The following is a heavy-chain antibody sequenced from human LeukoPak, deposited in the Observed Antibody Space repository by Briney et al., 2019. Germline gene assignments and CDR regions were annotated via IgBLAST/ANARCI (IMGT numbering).Heavy chain of an antibody. V-gene: IGHV4-4*02. CDR2: IYHSGST. CDR1: GFSISSSNW. CDR3: ARGTVPYYYYYLDV. J-gene: IGHJ6*03. D-gene: IGHD1-14*01. Sequence: PSETLCLTCAASGFSISSSNWWSWVREPPGEVLEWTGVIYHSGSTNYNPSVKSRFTMSVDTSKNQFYLKLSSVTAADTAVYYRARGTVPYYYYYLDVWGKGATVTVS.